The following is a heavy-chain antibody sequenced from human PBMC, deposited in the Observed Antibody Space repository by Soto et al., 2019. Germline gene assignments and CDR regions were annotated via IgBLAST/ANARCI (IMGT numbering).Heavy chain of an antibody. J-gene: IGHJ4*02. V-gene: IGHV3-9*01. CDR2: ISWNSGSI. CDR3: ATFDY. Sequence: LRLSCAASGFTFDDYAMHWVRQAPGKGLERVSGISWNSGSIGYADSVKGRFTISRDNAKNSLYLQMNSLRAEDTALYYCATFDYWGQGTLVTVSS. CDR1: GFTFDDYA.